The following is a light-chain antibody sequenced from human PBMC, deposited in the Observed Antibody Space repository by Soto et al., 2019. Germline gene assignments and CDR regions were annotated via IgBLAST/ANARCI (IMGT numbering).Light chain of an antibody. V-gene: IGLV1-44*01. Sequence: QSVLTQPPSASGTPGQRVTISCSGSSSNIGSNTVNWYQQFPGTAPKLLIYSNNQRPSGVPDRFSGSKSGTSASLAISGLQSEDEADYYCASWDDSLNGLWVFGGGTKVTVL. CDR2: SNN. J-gene: IGLJ3*02. CDR3: ASWDDSLNGLWV. CDR1: SSNIGSNT.